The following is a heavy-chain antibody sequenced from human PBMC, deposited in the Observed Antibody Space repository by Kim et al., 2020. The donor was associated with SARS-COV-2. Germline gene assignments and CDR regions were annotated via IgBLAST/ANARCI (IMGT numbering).Heavy chain of an antibody. CDR2: ISYDGSNK. J-gene: IGHJ4*02. V-gene: IGHV3-30*18. CDR3: AKDPGSGLAH. Sequence: GGSLRLSCAASGFIFSSYGMHWVRQAPGKGLEWVALISYDGSNKYHADSVKGRFTISRDNSKNTLYLQMNSLRAEDTAVYYCAKDPGSGLAHWGQGTLVT. CDR1: GFIFSSYG. D-gene: IGHD6-19*01.